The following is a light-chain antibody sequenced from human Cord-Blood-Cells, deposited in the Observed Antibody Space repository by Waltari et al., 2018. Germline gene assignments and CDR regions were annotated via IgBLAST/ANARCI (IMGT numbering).Light chain of an antibody. CDR3: MKGIHLRT. V-gene: IGKV2-29*02. Sequence: DIVMTQTPLSLSVTPGQPAYLSSTSSQSLLHSDGKTYLYWYMQTPGQAPHLLIYEVSSRFSGLPDSFSGRGSGTDFTQKISWVEAEDVGFYYCMKGIHLRTFGQGTKVEIK. J-gene: IGKJ1*01. CDR2: EVS. CDR1: QSLLHSDGKTY.